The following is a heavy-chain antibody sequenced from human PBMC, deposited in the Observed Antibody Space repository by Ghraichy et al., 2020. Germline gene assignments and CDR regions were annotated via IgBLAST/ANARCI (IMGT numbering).Heavy chain of an antibody. D-gene: IGHD2-2*02. V-gene: IGHV4-34*01. CDR3: ARRRSARYCSSTSCYKGRYAFDI. Sequence: SETLSLTCAVYGGSFSGYYWSWIRQPPGKGLEWIGEINHSGSTNYNPSLKSRVTISVDTSKNQFSLKLSSVTAADTAVYYCARRRSARYCSSTSCYKGRYAFDIWGQGTMVTVSS. J-gene: IGHJ3*02. CDR2: INHSGST. CDR1: GGSFSGYY.